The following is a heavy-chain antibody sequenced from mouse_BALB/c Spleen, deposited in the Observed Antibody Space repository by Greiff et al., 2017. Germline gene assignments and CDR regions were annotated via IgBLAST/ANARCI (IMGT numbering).Heavy chain of an antibody. J-gene: IGHJ2*01. CDR3: ARDRDYGSSLVFDY. CDR1: GFTFSDYY. CDR2: ISDGGSYT. V-gene: IGHV5-4*02. Sequence: EVQLQESGGGLVKPGGSLKLSCAASGFTFSDYYMYWVRQTPEKRLEWVATISDGGSYTYYPDSVKGRFTISRDNAKNNLYLQMSSLKSEDTAMYYCARDRDYGSSLVFDYWGQGTTLTVSS. D-gene: IGHD1-1*01.